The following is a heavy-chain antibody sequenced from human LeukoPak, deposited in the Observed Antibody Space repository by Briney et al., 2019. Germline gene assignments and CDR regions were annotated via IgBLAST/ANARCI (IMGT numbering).Heavy chain of an antibody. D-gene: IGHD2/OR15-2a*01. CDR3: AKPRAGLLYYFDY. CDR1: GFTFSSYA. J-gene: IGHJ4*02. CDR2: ISGSGGST. V-gene: IGHV3-23*01. Sequence: GGSLRLSCAASGFTFSSYAMSWVRQAPGKWLEWVSAISGSGGSTYYADSVKGRFTISRDNSKNTLYLQMNSLRAEDTAVYYCAKPRAGLLYYFDYWGQGTLVTVSS.